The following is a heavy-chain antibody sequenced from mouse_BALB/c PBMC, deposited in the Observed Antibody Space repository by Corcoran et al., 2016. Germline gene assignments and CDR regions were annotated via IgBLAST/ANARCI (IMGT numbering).Heavy chain of an antibody. D-gene: IGHD1-3*01. CDR2: INPYNDGT. CDR3: ARLYPGISMDY. CDR1: GYTFTSYV. V-gene: IGHV1S136*01. Sequence: EVQLQQSGPELVKPGASVKMSCKASGYTFTSYVMYWVKQKPGQGLEWIGYINPYNDGTKYNEKFKGKATLTSDKSSSTAYMELSSLTSEDSAVYYCARLYPGISMDYWGQGTSVTVSS. J-gene: IGHJ4*01.